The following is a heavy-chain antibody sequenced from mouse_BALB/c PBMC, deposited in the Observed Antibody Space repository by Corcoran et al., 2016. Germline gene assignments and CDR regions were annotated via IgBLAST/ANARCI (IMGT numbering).Heavy chain of an antibody. CDR3: ARGGDYGYAMDY. CDR2: IDPANVNT. Sequence: EGQQQQSGAELVKPGASVKLSCTDSGFNMKYTYMHWVKQRPEQGLEWIGRIDPANVNTKYDPKFQGKATITADTSSNTAFLQLSSLTSEDTAVYYCARGGDYGYAMDYWGQGTSVTVSS. V-gene: IGHV14-3*02. D-gene: IGHD1-1*01. J-gene: IGHJ4*01. CDR1: GFNMKYTY.